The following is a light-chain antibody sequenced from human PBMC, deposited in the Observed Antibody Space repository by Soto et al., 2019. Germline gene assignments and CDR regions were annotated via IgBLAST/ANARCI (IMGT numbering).Light chain of an antibody. CDR3: QQRSNWPPIT. CDR1: QSVKTF. Sequence: EIVLTRSPATLPLTPGEKATLSCMASQSVKTFLVWYPQRPGQPPRLLXHDASHRAAGIPARFSGSGFGTDFTLTISSLEPEDAAVYYCQQRSNWPPITFGQGTRLEIK. CDR2: DAS. V-gene: IGKV3-11*01. J-gene: IGKJ5*01.